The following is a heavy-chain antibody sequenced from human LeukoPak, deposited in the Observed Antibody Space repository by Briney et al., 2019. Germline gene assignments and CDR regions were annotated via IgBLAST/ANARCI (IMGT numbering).Heavy chain of an antibody. Sequence: PGGSLRLSCAASGFTFSDYYMSWIRQTPGKGLEWISYISSSAHCLQYADSVKGRFTISRDIPKNSLYLQMSSLRAEDTAVYFCARGSQTHLSYFDYWGQGTLVTVSS. CDR3: ARGSQTHLSYFDY. V-gene: IGHV3-11*01. J-gene: IGHJ4*02. CDR1: GFTFSDYY. CDR2: ISSSAHCL.